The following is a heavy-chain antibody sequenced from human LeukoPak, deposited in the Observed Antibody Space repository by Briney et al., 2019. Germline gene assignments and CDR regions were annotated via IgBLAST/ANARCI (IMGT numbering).Heavy chain of an antibody. D-gene: IGHD5-24*01. CDR1: GFTFSSYS. CDR2: ISSSSSYI. V-gene: IGHV3-21*01. CDR3: AREMATINPFDY. J-gene: IGHJ4*02. Sequence: PGGSLRLSCAASGFTFSSYSMNWVRQAPGKGLEWVSSISSSSSYIYYADSVKGRFTISRDNAKNSLYLQMNSLRAEDTAVYYCAREMATINPFDYWGQGTLVTFSS.